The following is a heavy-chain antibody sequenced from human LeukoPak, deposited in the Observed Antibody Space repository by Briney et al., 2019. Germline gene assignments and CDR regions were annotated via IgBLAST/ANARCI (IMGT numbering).Heavy chain of an antibody. CDR1: GGSISSNSYS. Sequence: SETLSLTCTVSGGSISSNSYSWGWIRQPPGKGLEWIASMSYSGSTYYNPSLKSRVTISVDTSKNQFSLKLSSVTAADTAVYYCARDRRRANVGSYSFDYWGQGTLVTVSS. J-gene: IGHJ4*02. CDR3: ARDRRRANVGSYSFDY. CDR2: MSYSGST. V-gene: IGHV4-39*07. D-gene: IGHD1-26*01.